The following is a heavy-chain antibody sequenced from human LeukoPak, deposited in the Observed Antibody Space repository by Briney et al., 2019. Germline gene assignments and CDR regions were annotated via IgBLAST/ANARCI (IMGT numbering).Heavy chain of an antibody. V-gene: IGHV3-53*04. Sequence: GGSLRLSCAASGFTVSSHDMSWVRQAPGKGLEWVSVIYMGGTTYYADSVKGRFTISRHSSKNTLYLQMDGLRAEDTAVYYCARVGDEVAYTRGYLDHWGQGTLVTVSS. CDR3: ARVGDEVAYTRGYLDH. J-gene: IGHJ4*02. CDR1: GFTVSSHD. CDR2: IYMGGTT. D-gene: IGHD3-16*01.